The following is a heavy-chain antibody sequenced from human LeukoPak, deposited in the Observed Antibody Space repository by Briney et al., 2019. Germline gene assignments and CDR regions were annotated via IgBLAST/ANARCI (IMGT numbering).Heavy chain of an antibody. D-gene: IGHD5-24*01. CDR2: ISYTGTT. J-gene: IGHJ4*02. V-gene: IGHV4-59*01. Sequence: SETLSLTCIVSGGSISGYYWSWIRQPPGKGLEYIGHISYTGTTNYNPSLKSRITISVDTSKNQFSLKPSSVTAADTAVYYCARGGPRRDGYNLDYRGQGTLVTVSS. CDR3: ARGGPRRDGYNLDY. CDR1: GGSISGYY.